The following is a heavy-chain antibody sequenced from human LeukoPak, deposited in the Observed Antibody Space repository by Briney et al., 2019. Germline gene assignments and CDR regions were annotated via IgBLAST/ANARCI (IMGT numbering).Heavy chain of an antibody. CDR1: GFTVSSNY. J-gene: IGHJ4*02. CDR3: ANLYDGSGYYGYFDY. D-gene: IGHD3-22*01. V-gene: IGHV3-66*01. Sequence: GGSLRLSCAASGFTVSSNYMSWVRQAPGKGLEWVSVIYSGGSTYYADSVKGRFTISRDNSKNTLYLQMNSLRAEDTAVYYCANLYDGSGYYGYFDYWGQGTLVTVSS. CDR2: IYSGGST.